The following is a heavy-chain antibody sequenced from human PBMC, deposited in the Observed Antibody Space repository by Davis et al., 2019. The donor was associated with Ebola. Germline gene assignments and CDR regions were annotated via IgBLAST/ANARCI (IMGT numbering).Heavy chain of an antibody. D-gene: IGHD1-14*01. CDR2: ISVSSGYI. CDR1: GFTFSSYS. V-gene: IGHV3-21*01. CDR3: ARDLPGGDWYFDL. Sequence: GESLKISCAASGFTFSSYSMNWVRQAPGKGLEWVSSISVSSGYIYYEDSVKGRFTISRDNSKNTLSLQMSSLRAEDTAVYYCARDLPGGDWYFDLWGRGTLVTVSS. J-gene: IGHJ2*01.